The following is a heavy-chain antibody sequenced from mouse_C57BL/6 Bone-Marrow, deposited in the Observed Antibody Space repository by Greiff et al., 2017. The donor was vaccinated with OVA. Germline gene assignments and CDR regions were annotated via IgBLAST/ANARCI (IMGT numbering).Heavy chain of an antibody. CDR1: GYTFTDYY. V-gene: IGHV1-19*01. CDR3: ARSGFITTVNFDY. Sequence: VQLKQSGPVLVKPGASVKMSCKASGYTFTDYYMNWVKQSHGKSLEWIGVINPYNGGTSYNQKFKGKATLTVDKSSSTAYMELNSLTSEDSAVYYCARSGFITTVNFDYWGQGTTLTVSS. CDR2: INPYNGGT. D-gene: IGHD1-1*01. J-gene: IGHJ2*01.